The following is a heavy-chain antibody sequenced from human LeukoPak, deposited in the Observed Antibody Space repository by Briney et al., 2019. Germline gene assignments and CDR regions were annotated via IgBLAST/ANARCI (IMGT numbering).Heavy chain of an antibody. CDR1: GYTFTSYA. J-gene: IGHJ4*02. V-gene: IGHV1-3*03. D-gene: IGHD1-26*01. Sequence: ASVKVSCKASGYTFTSYAMHWVRQAPGQRLEWMGWINAGNGNTKYSQEFQGRVTITRDTSASTAYMELSSLRSEDMAVYYCARDRGGVGATVLDYWGQGTLVTVSS. CDR2: INAGNGNT. CDR3: ARDRGGVGATVLDY.